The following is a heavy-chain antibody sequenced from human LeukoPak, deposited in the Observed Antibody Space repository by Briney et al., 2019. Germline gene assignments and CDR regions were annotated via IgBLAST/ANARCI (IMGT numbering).Heavy chain of an antibody. D-gene: IGHD6-13*01. J-gene: IGHJ4*02. CDR3: ARGGRGVLAAAGNAPFDY. CDR1: GGSFSGYY. V-gene: IGHV4-34*01. Sequence: SETLSLTCAVYGGSFSGYYWSWIRQPPGKGLEWIGEINHSGSTNYNPSLKSRVTISVDTSKNQFSLKLSSVTAADTAVYYCARGGRGVLAAAGNAPFDYWGQGTLVTVSS. CDR2: INHSGST.